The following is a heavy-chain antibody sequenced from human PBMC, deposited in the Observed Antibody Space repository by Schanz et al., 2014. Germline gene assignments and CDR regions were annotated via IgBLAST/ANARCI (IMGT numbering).Heavy chain of an antibody. CDR2: INPSGGST. CDR3: ARGSPENMIRGELDY. Sequence: QVQLVQSGAEVKKPGASVKVSCKASGYTTFTDYYIHWVRQAPGQGLEWMGMINPSGGSTTYAQKFQGRVTMTRDTSTSTVYMELSSLRSEDTAVYYCARGSPENMIRGELDYWGQGTLVTVSS. J-gene: IGHJ4*02. CDR1: GYTTFTDYY. D-gene: IGHD3-10*01. V-gene: IGHV1-46*03.